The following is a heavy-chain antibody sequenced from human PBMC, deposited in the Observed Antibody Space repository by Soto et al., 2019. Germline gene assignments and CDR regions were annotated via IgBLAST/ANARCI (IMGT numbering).Heavy chain of an antibody. CDR1: GGTFSSYA. J-gene: IGHJ2*01. CDR2: IIPIFGTA. D-gene: IGHD5-18*01. Sequence: QVQLVQSGAEVKKPGSSVKVSCKASGGTFSSYAISWVRQAPGQGLEWMGGIIPIFGTANYAQKFQGRVTITADESTSTAYMELSSLRSEDTAVYYCAGEGSGYSYGYYWYFDLWGRGTLVTVSS. V-gene: IGHV1-69*12. CDR3: AGEGSGYSYGYYWYFDL.